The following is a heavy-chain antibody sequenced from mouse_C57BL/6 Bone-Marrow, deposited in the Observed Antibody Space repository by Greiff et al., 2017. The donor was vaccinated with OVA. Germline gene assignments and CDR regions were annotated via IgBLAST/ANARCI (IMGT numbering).Heavy chain of an antibody. CDR1: GYSITSGYY. Sequence: EVKLMESGPGLVKPSQSLSLTCSVSGYSITSGYYWNWIRQFPGNQLEWMGYISYDGSHTYNPSLKNRISITRITSKNQCFLKLNSVTTENTATNYCARDRGNYYGSLFDYWGQGTTLTVSS. J-gene: IGHJ2*01. CDR3: ARDRGNYYGSLFDY. D-gene: IGHD1-1*01. CDR2: ISYDGSH. V-gene: IGHV3-6*01.